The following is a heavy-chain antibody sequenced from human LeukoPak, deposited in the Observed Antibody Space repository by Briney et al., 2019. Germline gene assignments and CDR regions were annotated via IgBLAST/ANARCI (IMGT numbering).Heavy chain of an antibody. V-gene: IGHV1-8*01. CDR3: ARGRITFGGVIVIQYFDY. Sequence: ASVKVSCKASGYTFTSYDINWVRQATGQGLEWMGWMNPNSGNTGYAQKFQGRVTMTRNTSISTAYMEPSSLRSEDTAVYYCARGRITFGGVIVIQYFDYWGQGTLVTVSS. CDR1: GYTFTSYD. J-gene: IGHJ4*02. D-gene: IGHD3-16*02. CDR2: MNPNSGNT.